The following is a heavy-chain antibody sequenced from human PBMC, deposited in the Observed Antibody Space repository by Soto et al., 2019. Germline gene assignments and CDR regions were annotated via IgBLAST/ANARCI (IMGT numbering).Heavy chain of an antibody. Sequence: QVQLVQSGAEVKQPGAPVKVSCKASGYTFTSYDINWVRQATGQGLEWMGWRNPNSGNTGYAQKFQGRVTMTRNTSISTASMELISLISEDTAMYYCASEVGSRMDSWGQGTLLTVSS. CDR1: GYTFTSYD. CDR2: RNPNSGNT. D-gene: IGHD6-13*01. V-gene: IGHV1-8*01. J-gene: IGHJ4*02. CDR3: ASEVGSRMDS.